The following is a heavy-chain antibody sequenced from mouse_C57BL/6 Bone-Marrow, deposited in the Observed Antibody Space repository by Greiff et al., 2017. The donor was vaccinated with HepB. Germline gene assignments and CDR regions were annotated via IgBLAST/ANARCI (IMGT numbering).Heavy chain of an antibody. V-gene: IGHV7-4*01. Sequence: EVQRVESGGGLVQPGSSLRLSCAAFGFVFIDYSMSWVRQLPGKAPEWLALIRNKVNGYTTDYSASVKGRFTISRDNSQKILYLQMNTLRAEDSATYYCVKAVSSGSSYTWFAYWGQGTLVTVSA. CDR2: IRNKVNGYTT. J-gene: IGHJ3*01. CDR3: VKAVSSGSSYTWFAY. CDR1: GFVFIDYS. D-gene: IGHD1-1*01.